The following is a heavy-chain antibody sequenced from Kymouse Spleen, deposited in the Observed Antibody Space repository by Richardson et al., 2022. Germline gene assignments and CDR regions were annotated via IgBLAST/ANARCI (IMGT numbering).Heavy chain of an antibody. CDR3: ASRIAARPYYFDY. V-gene: IGHV4-39*01. Sequence: QLQLQESGPGLVKPSETLSLTCTVSGGSISSSSYYWGWIRQPPGKGLEWIGSIYYSGSTYYNPSLKSRVTISVDTSKNQFSLKLSSVTAADTAVYYCASRIAARPYYFDYWGQGTLVTVSS. CDR2: IYYSGST. CDR1: GGSISSSSYY. J-gene: IGHJ4*02. D-gene: IGHD6-6*01.